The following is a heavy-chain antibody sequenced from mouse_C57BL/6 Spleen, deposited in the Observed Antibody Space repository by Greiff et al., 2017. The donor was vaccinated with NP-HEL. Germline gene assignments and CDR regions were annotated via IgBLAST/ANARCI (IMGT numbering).Heavy chain of an antibody. J-gene: IGHJ3*01. CDR1: GFTFSDYG. V-gene: IGHV5-17*01. CDR2: ISSGSSTI. CDR3: ARGEKAWFAY. Sequence: EVKLVESGGGLVKPGGSLKLSCAASGFTFSDYGMHWVRQAPEKGLEWVAYISSGSSTIYYADTVKGRFTISRDNAKNTLFLQMTSLRSEDTAMYYCARGEKAWFAYWGQGTLVTVSA.